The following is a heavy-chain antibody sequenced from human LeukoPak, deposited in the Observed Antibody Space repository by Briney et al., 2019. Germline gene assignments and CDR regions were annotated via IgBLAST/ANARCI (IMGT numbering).Heavy chain of an antibody. Sequence: ASVKVSCKASGFTFTNNDINWVRQAPGQGLEWMGWMNPNSGNTGYGQKFQGRVTMTGNTSISAAYMELSSLRSDDTAMYYCAQREAGFDYWGQGTLVTVSS. J-gene: IGHJ4*02. D-gene: IGHD6-25*01. CDR2: MNPNSGNT. CDR3: AQREAGFDY. V-gene: IGHV1-8*01. CDR1: GFTFTNND.